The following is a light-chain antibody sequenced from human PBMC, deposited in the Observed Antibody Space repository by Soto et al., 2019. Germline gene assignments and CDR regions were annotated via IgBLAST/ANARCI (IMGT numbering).Light chain of an antibody. CDR3: SSYRTSNTRQIV. CDR2: DVS. CDR1: SKEVGGYNY. J-gene: IGLJ1*01. Sequence: QAAPTPPAPVSGAPGQSITISRTGTSKEVGGYNYVSWYQHHPGKAPKLMIYDVSNRPSGVSNRFSGSKSGNTASLSISGLQPEDEADYYCSSYRTSNTRQIVCGTGTKVTVL. V-gene: IGLV2-14*03.